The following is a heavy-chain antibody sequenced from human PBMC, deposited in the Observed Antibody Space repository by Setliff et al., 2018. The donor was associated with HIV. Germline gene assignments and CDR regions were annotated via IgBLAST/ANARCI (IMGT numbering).Heavy chain of an antibody. CDR1: GGPISSYY. CDR3: AARGSYHFDY. J-gene: IGHJ4*02. Sequence: TLSLTCTVSGGPISSYYWTWIRQPPGKGLEWVGFVYYNGGTSYNPSLKSRATVSIDTSKNQFSLKLSSMTAADTAVYYCAARGSYHFDYWGQGILVTVSS. CDR2: VYYNGGT. V-gene: IGHV4-59*08. D-gene: IGHD1-26*01.